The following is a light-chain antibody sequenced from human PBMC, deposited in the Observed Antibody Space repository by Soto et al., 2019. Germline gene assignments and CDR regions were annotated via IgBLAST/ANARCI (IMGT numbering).Light chain of an antibody. V-gene: IGKV3-20*01. J-gene: IGKJ2*03. CDR3: QQYGGSPRYS. CDR2: DAS. CDR1: QSVSSNF. Sequence: EIVLTQSPGTLSLSPGDRVTLSCRANQSVSSNFLAWYQQKPGQAPRLLIFDASSRATGIPDRFSGSGSGTDFTLTISRLEPEDFAVYYCQQYGGSPRYSFGQGTKLEIK.